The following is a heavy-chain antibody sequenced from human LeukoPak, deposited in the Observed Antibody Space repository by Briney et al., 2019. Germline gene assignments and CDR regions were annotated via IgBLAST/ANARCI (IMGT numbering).Heavy chain of an antibody. J-gene: IGHJ6*03. CDR2: IRYDGSNK. CDR3: VRGVTASFYYYYYMDV. D-gene: IGHD2-21*02. CDR1: GFTFSSCG. V-gene: IGHV3-30*02. Sequence: GGSLRLSCAASGFTFSSCGMHWVRQAPGKGLEWVAFIRYDGSNKYYADSVKGRFTISRDNSKNTLYLQMNSLRAEDTAVYYCVRGVTASFYYYYYMDVWGKGTTVTISS.